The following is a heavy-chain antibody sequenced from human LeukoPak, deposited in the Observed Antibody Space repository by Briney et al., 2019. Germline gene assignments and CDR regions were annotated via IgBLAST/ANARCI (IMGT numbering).Heavy chain of an antibody. J-gene: IGHJ4*02. Sequence: SVKVSCKSSVYTFTSYGISWVRQAPGQGLELMGGIIPIFGTANYSQNFQGRVTITADKSTSTAYMDLSSLRSEDTAVYYCASKILWGYSFDYWGQGTVVTVSS. CDR1: VYTFTSYG. CDR2: IIPIFGTA. CDR3: ASKILWGYSFDY. D-gene: IGHD2-21*01. V-gene: IGHV1-69*06.